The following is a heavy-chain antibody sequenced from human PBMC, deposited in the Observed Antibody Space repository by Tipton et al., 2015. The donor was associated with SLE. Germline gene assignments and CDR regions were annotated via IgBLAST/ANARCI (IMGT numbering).Heavy chain of an antibody. CDR3: ARKVPAQGWFDP. CDR2: LYTSGST. CDR1: GDSFKSGSYY. V-gene: IGHV4-61*02. Sequence: GLVKPSETLSLTCTVSGDSFKSGSYYWSWIRQPAGKGLEWIGRLYTSGSTNYNPSLKSRVTISVDTSKNQFSLKLTSVTAVDTAVYYCARKVPAQGWFDPWGQGTLVTVSS. J-gene: IGHJ5*02.